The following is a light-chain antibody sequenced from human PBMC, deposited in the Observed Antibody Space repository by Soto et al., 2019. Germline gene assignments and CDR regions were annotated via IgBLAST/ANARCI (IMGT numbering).Light chain of an antibody. CDR3: QQLLSYPIT. V-gene: IGKV1-8*01. Sequence: AIRMTQSPSSLSASTGDRVTITFRASQGISSYLAWYQQKPGKAPKLLIYAASTLQSGVPSRFSGSGSGTDFTLTISSLQPEDFATYHCQQLLSYPITFGQGTRLEI. J-gene: IGKJ5*01. CDR2: AAS. CDR1: QGISSY.